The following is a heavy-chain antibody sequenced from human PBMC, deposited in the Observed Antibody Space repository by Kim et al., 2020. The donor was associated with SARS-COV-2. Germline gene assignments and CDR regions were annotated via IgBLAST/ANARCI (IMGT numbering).Heavy chain of an antibody. CDR1: GGSISSSSYY. Sequence: SETLSLTCTVSGGSISSSSYYWGWIRQPPGKGLEWIGSIYYSGSTYYNPSLKSRVTISVDTSKNQFSLKLSSVTAADTAVYYCARHGFQSNDAFDIWGQGTMVTVSS. J-gene: IGHJ3*02. CDR2: IYYSGST. V-gene: IGHV4-39*01. CDR3: ARHGFQSNDAFDI. D-gene: IGHD2-2*03.